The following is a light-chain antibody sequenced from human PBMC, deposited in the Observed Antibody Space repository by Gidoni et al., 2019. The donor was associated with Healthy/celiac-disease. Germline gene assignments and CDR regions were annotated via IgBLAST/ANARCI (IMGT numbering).Light chain of an antibody. Sequence: ELVMPHPHATLSVSPGESATLPCRASHRVSSSKAWYQQKPGQAPRHLIYGASTRATGIPARFSGSGSGTEFTLTISSLQSEDFAVYYCQQYNNWTPLTFGGGTKVEIK. CDR1: HRVSSS. V-gene: IGKV3-15*01. CDR2: GAS. CDR3: QQYNNWTPLT. J-gene: IGKJ4*01.